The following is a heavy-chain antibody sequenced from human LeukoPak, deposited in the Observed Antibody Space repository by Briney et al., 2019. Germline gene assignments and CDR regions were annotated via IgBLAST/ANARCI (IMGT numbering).Heavy chain of an antibody. CDR1: GYTFTSYG. CDR3: ARTYGSGSSYNGPGYYYYMDV. J-gene: IGHJ6*03. Sequence: ASVKVSCKASGYTFTSYGISWVRQAPGQGLELMGWSSVYNGNTHYAQAFQGRVTMTTDTPTSTAYMELRSLRSDDTAVYYCARTYGSGSSYNGPGYYYYMDVWGTGTTVAISS. D-gene: IGHD3-10*01. V-gene: IGHV1-18*01. CDR2: SSVYNGNT.